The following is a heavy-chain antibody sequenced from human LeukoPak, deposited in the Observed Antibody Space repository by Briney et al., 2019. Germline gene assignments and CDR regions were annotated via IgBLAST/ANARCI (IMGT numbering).Heavy chain of an antibody. CDR2: IYYSGST. V-gene: IGHV4-59*01. D-gene: IGHD2-15*01. Sequence: PSETLSLTCTVSGGSISSYYWSWIRQPPGKGLEWIGYIYYSGSTNYNPSLKSRVTISVDTSKNQFSLKLSSVTAADTAVYYCARGPPRDMTPYYFDYWGQGTLVTVSS. J-gene: IGHJ4*02. CDR1: GGSISSYY. CDR3: ARGPPRDMTPYYFDY.